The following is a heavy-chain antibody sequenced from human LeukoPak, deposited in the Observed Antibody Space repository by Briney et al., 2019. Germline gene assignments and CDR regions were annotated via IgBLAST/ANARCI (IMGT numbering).Heavy chain of an antibody. D-gene: IGHD2-15*01. CDR2: IYYSGST. Sequence: SETLSLTCTVSGGSISSYYWSWIRKPPGKGLEWIGYIYYSGSTNYNPSLKSRVTISVDTSKNQFSLKLSSVTAADTAVYFCARASPELGYCSGGSCYRYNWFDPWGQGTLVTVSS. CDR3: ARASPELGYCSGGSCYRYNWFDP. CDR1: GGSISSYY. V-gene: IGHV4-59*01. J-gene: IGHJ5*02.